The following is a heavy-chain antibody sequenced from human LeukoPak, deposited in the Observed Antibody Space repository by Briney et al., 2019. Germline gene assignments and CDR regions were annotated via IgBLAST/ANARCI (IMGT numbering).Heavy chain of an antibody. Sequence: SQTLSLTCTVSGGSISSGGYYWSWIRQHPGKGLEWIGYIYYSGSTYYNPSLKSRVTISVDTSKNQFSLKLSSVTAAGTAVYYCARDRDPTYYYDSSGPGAFDIWGQGTMVTVSS. CDR2: IYYSGST. J-gene: IGHJ3*02. CDR3: ARDRDPTYYYDSSGPGAFDI. V-gene: IGHV4-31*03. CDR1: GGSISSGGYY. D-gene: IGHD3-22*01.